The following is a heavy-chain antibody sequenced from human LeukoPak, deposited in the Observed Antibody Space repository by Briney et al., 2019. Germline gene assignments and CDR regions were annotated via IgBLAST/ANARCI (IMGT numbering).Heavy chain of an antibody. Sequence: GGSLRLSCVASGFTFSSYAMSWVRQAPGKGLEWVSAISGSGGSTYYADSVKGRFTISRDNSKNTLYLQMNSLRAEDTAVYYCAKCQVVAARVLYYYGMDVWGQRTTVTVSS. CDR3: AKCQVVAARVLYYYGMDV. J-gene: IGHJ6*02. D-gene: IGHD2-15*01. CDR1: GFTFSSYA. CDR2: ISGSGGST. V-gene: IGHV3-23*01.